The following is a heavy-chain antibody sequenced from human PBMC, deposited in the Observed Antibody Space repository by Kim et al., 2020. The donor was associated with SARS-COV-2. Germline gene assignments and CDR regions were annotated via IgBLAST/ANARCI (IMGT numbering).Heavy chain of an antibody. Sequence: ADAVKGRFTISRENSKHTLYRQMNSLRAEDTAVYYCARRLKSLVWGEFDPWGQGTQVTVSS. D-gene: IGHD3-16*01. J-gene: IGHJ5*02. CDR3: ARRLKSLVWGEFDP. V-gene: IGHV3-66*01.